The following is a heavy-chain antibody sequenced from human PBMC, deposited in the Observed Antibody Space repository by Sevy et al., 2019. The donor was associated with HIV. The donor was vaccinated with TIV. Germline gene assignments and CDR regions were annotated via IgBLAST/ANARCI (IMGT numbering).Heavy chain of an antibody. J-gene: IGHJ6*02. D-gene: IGHD3-10*01. Sequence: GGSLRLSCIGSGFSFSYYGIHWVRQSPGKGLDWVALISHDGINGYYADSVKGRFTISRDNSKNTVFLEMNSLRNEDTDIYFCAYAYGGSYSRSCLYALDVWGQGTTVTVSS. CDR3: AYAYGGSYSRSCLYALDV. CDR2: ISHDGING. CDR1: GFSFSYYG. V-gene: IGHV3-30*03.